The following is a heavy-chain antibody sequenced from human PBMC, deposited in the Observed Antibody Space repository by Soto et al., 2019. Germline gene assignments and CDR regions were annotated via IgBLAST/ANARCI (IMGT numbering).Heavy chain of an antibody. V-gene: IGHV3-15*01. CDR3: HTPHGRNAFDI. CDR2: IKSIADGGTT. CDR1: GFTFSNAW. D-gene: IGHD2-8*01. Sequence: GGSLRLSCATSGFTFSNAWMAWVRQAPGKGLDWVGRIKSIADGGTTNYAAPVKGRFSISRHDSENTLYLQMSSLRVEDTGIYYCHTPHGRNAFDIWGPGTVVTVSS. J-gene: IGHJ3*02.